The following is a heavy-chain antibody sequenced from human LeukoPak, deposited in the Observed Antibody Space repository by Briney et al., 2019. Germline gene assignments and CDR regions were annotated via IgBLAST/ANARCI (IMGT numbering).Heavy chain of an antibody. CDR1: GYSFTSYW. Sequence: GESLKISCKGSGYSFTSYWIGWVRQMPGKGLEWMGIIYPGDSDTRYSPSFQGQVTISADKSISTAYLQWSSLKASDTAMYYCVRGEREYSYALYNWFDPWGQGTLVTVSS. CDR2: IYPGDSDT. J-gene: IGHJ5*02. CDR3: VRGEREYSYALYNWFDP. V-gene: IGHV5-51*01. D-gene: IGHD5-18*01.